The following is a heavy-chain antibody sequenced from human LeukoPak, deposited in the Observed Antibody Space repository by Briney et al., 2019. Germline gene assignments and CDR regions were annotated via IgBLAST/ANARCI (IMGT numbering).Heavy chain of an antibody. Sequence: GASVKVSCKASGYIFTGYYVHWVRQAPGQGLEWMGWINPKSGGTNYAQKFQGRVTMTRDTSISTAYMELSRLRSDDTAVYYCARDTISWEKDYWGQGTLVTVSS. CDR3: ARDTISWEKDY. CDR2: INPKSGGT. J-gene: IGHJ4*02. D-gene: IGHD3-3*01. CDR1: GYIFTGYY. V-gene: IGHV1-2*02.